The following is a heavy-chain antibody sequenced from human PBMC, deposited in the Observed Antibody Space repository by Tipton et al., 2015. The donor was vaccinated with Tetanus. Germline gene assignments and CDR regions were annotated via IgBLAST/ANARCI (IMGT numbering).Heavy chain of an antibody. D-gene: IGHD6-13*01. J-gene: IGHJ3*02. CDR1: GYTFTSYY. Sequence: QMQLVQSGAEVKKPGASVKVSCKASGYTFTSYYMHWVRQAPGQGLEWMGIINPSGGSTGYAQKFQGRVTMTRDTSTSTVYMELSSLRSEDTAVYYCARDATYSSRLFDAFDIWGQGTMVTVSS. CDR3: ARDATYSSRLFDAFDI. V-gene: IGHV1-46*01. CDR2: INPSGGST.